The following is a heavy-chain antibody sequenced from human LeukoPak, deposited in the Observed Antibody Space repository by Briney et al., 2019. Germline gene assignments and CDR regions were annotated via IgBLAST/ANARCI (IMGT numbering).Heavy chain of an antibody. V-gene: IGHV4-39*01. CDR1: GGSISSSSYY. J-gene: IGHJ6*03. CDR2: IYYSGST. Sequence: SETLSLTCTVSGGSISSSSYYWGWIRQPPGKGLEWIGSIYYSGSTYYNPSLKSRVTISVDTSKNQFSLKLSSVTPEDTAVYYCARVNMDYYYYYMDVWGKGATVTVSS. D-gene: IGHD2/OR15-2a*01. CDR3: ARVNMDYYYYYMDV.